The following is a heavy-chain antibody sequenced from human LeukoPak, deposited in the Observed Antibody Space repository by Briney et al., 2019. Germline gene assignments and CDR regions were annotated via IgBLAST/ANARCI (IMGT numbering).Heavy chain of an antibody. D-gene: IGHD6-13*01. CDR1: GFTFSSYG. CDR2: ISYDGSNK. CDR3: ASESSSSWPKEFDY. Sequence: GRSLRLSCAASGFTFSSYGMHWVRQAPGKGLEWVAVISYDGSNKYYADSVKGRFTISRDNSKNTLYLQMNSLRAEDTAVYYCASESSSSWPKEFDYWGQGTLVTVSS. J-gene: IGHJ4*02. V-gene: IGHV3-30*03.